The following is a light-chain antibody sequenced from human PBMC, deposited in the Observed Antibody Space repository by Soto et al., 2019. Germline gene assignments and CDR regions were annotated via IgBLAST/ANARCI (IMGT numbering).Light chain of an antibody. J-gene: IGLJ3*02. V-gene: IGLV1-47*02. CDR2: SNN. CDR3: AAWDDSLSGPV. CDR1: SSNIGSNY. Sequence: QAVVTQPPSASGTPGQRVTISCSGSSSNIGSNYVYWYQQLPGTAPKLLIYSNNQRPSGVPDRFSGSKSGTSVSLAISGLRSEDEADYYCAAWDDSLSGPVFGGGTKLTVL.